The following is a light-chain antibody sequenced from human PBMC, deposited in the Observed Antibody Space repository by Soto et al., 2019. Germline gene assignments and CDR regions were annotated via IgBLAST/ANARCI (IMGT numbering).Light chain of an antibody. CDR3: SSYKRGANLV. V-gene: IGLV2-14*01. CDR1: SSDVGGYNH. Sequence: QSALTQPASVSGSPGQSITISCTGTSSDVGGYNHVAWYQQYPGKSPKLIIFEVSDRPSGISNRFSGSKSANTASLYISGLQAEDEADYYCSSYKRGANLVFGGGTKLTVL. CDR2: EVS. J-gene: IGLJ2*01.